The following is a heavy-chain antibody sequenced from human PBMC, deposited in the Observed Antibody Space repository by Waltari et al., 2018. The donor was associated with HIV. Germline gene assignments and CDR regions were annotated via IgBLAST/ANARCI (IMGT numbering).Heavy chain of an antibody. D-gene: IGHD3-10*01. J-gene: IGHJ6*02. CDR1: GFNFSNHA. CDR3: ARDQHSATNYYGLDV. V-gene: IGHV3-33*02. CDR2: MWADGRHE. Sequence: QVHLVESGGAVVQSGKSLRLSCAASGFNFSNHAMHWVRQGPGKGLEWLSVMWADGRHESYADFAKGRFTISRDDSDNTLFLYLSGLRADDTAVYYCARDQHSATNYYGLDVWGQGTTVTVS.